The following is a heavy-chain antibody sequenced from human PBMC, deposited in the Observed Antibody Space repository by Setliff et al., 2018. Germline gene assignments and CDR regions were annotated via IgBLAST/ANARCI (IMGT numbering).Heavy chain of an antibody. CDR2: IYWDEDK. J-gene: IGHJ6*02. D-gene: IGHD3-10*01. Sequence: SGPTLVNPTQTLTLTCIFSGFSLSSSGVGVGWIRQPPGKALEWLALIYWDEDKRYSPSLKSRLTITKDTSKKQVVLTMTNMDPVDTATYYCARMMVRGVIRYYYYGMDVWGQGTTVTVSS. CDR1: GFSLSSSGVG. CDR3: ARMMVRGVIRYYYYGMDV. V-gene: IGHV2-5*02.